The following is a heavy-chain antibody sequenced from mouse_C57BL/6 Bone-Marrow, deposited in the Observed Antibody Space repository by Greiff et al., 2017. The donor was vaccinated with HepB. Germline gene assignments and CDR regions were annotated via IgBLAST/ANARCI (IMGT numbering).Heavy chain of an antibody. CDR3: ARWTTVVAYYAMDY. CDR1: GYTFTSYW. D-gene: IGHD1-1*01. Sequence: VQLQQPGAELVKPGASVKLSCKASGYTFTSYWMHWVKPRPGQGLEWIGMIHPNSGSTNYNEKFKSKATLTVDKSSSTAYMQLSSLTSEDSAVYYCARWTTVVAYYAMDYWGQGTSVTVSS. CDR2: IHPNSGST. V-gene: IGHV1-64*01. J-gene: IGHJ4*01.